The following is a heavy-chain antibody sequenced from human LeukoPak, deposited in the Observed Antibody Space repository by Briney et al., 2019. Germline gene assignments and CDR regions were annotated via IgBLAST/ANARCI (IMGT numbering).Heavy chain of an antibody. CDR3: ARHIGGRYYYYYMDV. J-gene: IGHJ6*03. D-gene: IGHD3-16*02. Sequence: SETLSLTCTVSGGSISSYYWSWIRQPPGKGLEWIGYIYYSGSTNYNPSLKSRVTISVDTSKNQFSLKLSSVTAAHTAVYYCARHIGGRYYYYYMDVWGKGTTVTISS. V-gene: IGHV4-59*08. CDR2: IYYSGST. CDR1: GGSISSYY.